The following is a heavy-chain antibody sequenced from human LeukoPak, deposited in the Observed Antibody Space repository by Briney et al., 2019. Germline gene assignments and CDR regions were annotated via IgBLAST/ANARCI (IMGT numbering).Heavy chain of an antibody. CDR3: ARIVAGYDILTGYYPYYFDY. D-gene: IGHD3-9*01. CDR1: GGSISSGGYD. CDR2: IYYSGST. V-gene: IGHV4-31*03. J-gene: IGHJ4*02. Sequence: SETLSLTCTVSGGSISSGGYDWSWIRQHPGKGLEWIVYIYYSGSTYYNPSLKSRVTISVDTSKNQFSLKLSSVTAADTAVYYCARIVAGYDILTGYYPYYFDYWGQGTLVTVSS.